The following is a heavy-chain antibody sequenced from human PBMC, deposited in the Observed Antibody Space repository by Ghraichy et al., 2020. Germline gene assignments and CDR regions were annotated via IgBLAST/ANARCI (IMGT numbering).Heavy chain of an antibody. CDR3: ARGPQNDFWSGYYFIGVGCVDV. CDR2: ISAYNGNT. J-gene: IGHJ6*02. V-gene: IGHV1-18*04. Sequence: ASVKVSCKASGYTFTSYGISWVRQAPGQGLEWMGWISAYNGNTNYAQKLQGRVTMTTDTSTSTAYMELRSLRSDDTAVYYCARGPQNDFWSGYYFIGVGCVDVWGQGTTVTVSS. CDR1: GYTFTSYG. D-gene: IGHD3-3*01.